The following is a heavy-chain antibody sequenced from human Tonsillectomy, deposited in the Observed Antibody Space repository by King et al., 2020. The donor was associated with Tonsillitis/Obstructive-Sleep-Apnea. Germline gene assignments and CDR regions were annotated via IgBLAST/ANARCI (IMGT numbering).Heavy chain of an antibody. J-gene: IGHJ3*02. Sequence: QLVQSGGGLVQPGGSLKLSCAASGFTFSGSTMHWVRQASGKGLEWVGRVRSIADNYATAYAASVKGRVTISRDDSKNTAYLQMISLKTEDTAVYYCVRFSDAFDIWGQGTMVTVSS. D-gene: IGHD3-3*01. CDR1: GFTFSGST. CDR2: VRSIADNYAT. V-gene: IGHV3-73*01. CDR3: VRFSDAFDI.